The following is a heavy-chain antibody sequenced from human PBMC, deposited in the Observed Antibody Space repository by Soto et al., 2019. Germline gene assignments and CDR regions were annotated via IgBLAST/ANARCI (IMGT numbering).Heavy chain of an antibody. CDR2: ISGSGGST. CDR3: ANVLFELGYCSSTSCYG. CDR1: GFTFSSYA. V-gene: IGHV3-23*01. D-gene: IGHD2-2*01. Sequence: HPGGSLRLSCAASGFTFSSYAMSWVRQAPGKGLEWVSAISGSGGSTYYADSVKGRFTISRDNSKNTLYLQMNSLRAEDTAVYYCANVLFELGYCSSTSCYGWGQGTLVTVSS. J-gene: IGHJ4*02.